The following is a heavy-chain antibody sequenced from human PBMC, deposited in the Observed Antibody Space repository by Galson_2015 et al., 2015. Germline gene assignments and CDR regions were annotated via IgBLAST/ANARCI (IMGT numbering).Heavy chain of an antibody. D-gene: IGHD2/OR15-2a*01. V-gene: IGHV3-30*03. CDR2: ISYDGSNK. Sequence: SLRLSCAASGFTVSSNYMSWVRQAPGKGLEWVAVISYDGSNKYYADSVKGRFTISRDNSKNTLYLQMNSLRAEDTAVYYCARDRVLNYFDYWGQGTLVTVSS. J-gene: IGHJ4*02. CDR3: ARDRVLNYFDY. CDR1: GFTVSSNY.